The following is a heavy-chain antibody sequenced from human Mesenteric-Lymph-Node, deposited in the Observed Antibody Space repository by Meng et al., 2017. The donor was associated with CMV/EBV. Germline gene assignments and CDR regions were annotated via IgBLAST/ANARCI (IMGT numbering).Heavy chain of an antibody. CDR2: INPNSGGT. CDR1: GYTFTGYY. CDR3: ARGYNWNYPADY. D-gene: IGHD1-7*01. J-gene: IGHJ4*02. V-gene: IGHV1-2*02. Sequence: GESLKISCKASGYTFTGYYMHWVRQAPGQGLEWMGWINPNSGGTNYAQKFQGRVTMTRDTSISTAYMELSRLRSDDTAVYYCARGYNWNYPADYWGQGTLVTVSS.